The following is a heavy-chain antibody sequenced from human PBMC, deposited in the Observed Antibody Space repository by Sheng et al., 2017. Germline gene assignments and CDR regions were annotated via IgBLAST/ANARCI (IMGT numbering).Heavy chain of an antibody. J-gene: IGHJ5*02. V-gene: IGHV3-30*04. CDR3: AREDYDFWSGLPMMGWFDP. CDR1: GFTFSSYA. Sequence: QVQLVESGGGVVQPGRSLRLSCAASGFTFSSYAMHWVRQAPGKGLEWVAVISYDGSNKYYADSVKGRFTISRDNSKNTLYLQMNSLRAEDTAVYYCAREDYDFWSGLPMMGWFDP. CDR2: ISYDGSNK. D-gene: IGHD3-3*01.